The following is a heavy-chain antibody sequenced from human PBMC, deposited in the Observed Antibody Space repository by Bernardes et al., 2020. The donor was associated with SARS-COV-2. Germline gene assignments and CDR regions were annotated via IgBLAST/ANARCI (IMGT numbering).Heavy chain of an antibody. CDR3: GRDFYRSGGDYIDF. D-gene: IGHD3-10*01. CDR1: GFIVSRNL. CDR2: INSDGSNT. V-gene: IGHV3-74*03. Sequence: GSLTLSCAASGFIVSRNLMHWVRPAPGKGLVWVSRINSDGSNTEYADSVKGRFTISRDNAKNTVHLQMNSLRAEDTAVYYCGRDFYRSGGDYIDFWGQGALVTVSS. J-gene: IGHJ4*02.